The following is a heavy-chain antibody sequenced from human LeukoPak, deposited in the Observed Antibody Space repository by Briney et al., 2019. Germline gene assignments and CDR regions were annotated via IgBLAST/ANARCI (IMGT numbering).Heavy chain of an antibody. CDR1: GGSISSYC. CDR3: ARENSDYYFYMDV. Sequence: SETLSVTSTVSGGSISSYCWSWIWQPAGKGLEWIGRTYTSGSTNYNPSLKSRVTMAVDTSKNQFSLKLSSVTAADTAVYYCARENSDYYFYMDVWGKGTTVTVCS. CDR2: TYTSGST. V-gene: IGHV4-4*07. J-gene: IGHJ6*03. D-gene: IGHD4-23*01.